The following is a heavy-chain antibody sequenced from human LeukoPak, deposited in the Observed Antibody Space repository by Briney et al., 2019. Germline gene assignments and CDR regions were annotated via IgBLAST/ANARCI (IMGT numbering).Heavy chain of an antibody. V-gene: IGHV3-21*01. CDR2: ISETSGYI. Sequence: GSLRLSCAASGFTVSSNYMSWVRQAPGKGLEWVSSISETSGYIYYSDSVKGRFTISRDNAKASLYLQMNSLRADDTAVYYCARDGRMTTPFDNWGQGTLVTVSS. J-gene: IGHJ4*02. D-gene: IGHD4-17*01. CDR1: GFTVSSNY. CDR3: ARDGRMTTPFDN.